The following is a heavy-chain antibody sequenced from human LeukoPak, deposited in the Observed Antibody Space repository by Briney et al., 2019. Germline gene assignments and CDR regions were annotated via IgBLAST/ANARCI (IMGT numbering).Heavy chain of an antibody. CDR2: IYYSGST. CDR3: ARHSYDILTGPNWFDP. V-gene: IGHV4-59*08. J-gene: IGHJ5*02. Sequence: PSETLSLTCTVSGGSISSYYWSWIRQPPGKGLEWIGYIYYSGSTNYNPSLKGRVTISVDTSKNQFSLKLSSVTAADTAVYYCARHSYDILTGPNWFDPWGQGTLVTVSS. CDR1: GGSISSYY. D-gene: IGHD3-9*01.